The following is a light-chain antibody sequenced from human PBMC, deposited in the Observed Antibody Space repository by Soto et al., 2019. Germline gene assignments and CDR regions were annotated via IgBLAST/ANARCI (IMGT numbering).Light chain of an antibody. Sequence: DIQMTQSPSTLAASVGDRVTITCRASQNINRWLAWYQQKPGKAPKVLIYDASSLEIGVPSRFSVSGSGTKFTLTITSLQPNDFATYYCQQYDGYFGPGTKVDFK. CDR1: QNINRW. CDR2: DAS. CDR3: QQYDGY. J-gene: IGKJ3*01. V-gene: IGKV1-5*01.